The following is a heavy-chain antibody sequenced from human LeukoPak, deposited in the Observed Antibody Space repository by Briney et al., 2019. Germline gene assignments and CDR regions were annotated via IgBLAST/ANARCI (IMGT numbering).Heavy chain of an antibody. V-gene: IGHV3-43*02. CDR2: ISGDGGST. CDR1: GFTFDDYA. Sequence: GGSLRLSCAASGFTFDDYAMHWVRQAPGKGLEWVSLISGDGGSTYYADSVKGLFTISRDNSKNSLYLQMNSLRTEDTALYYCAKDQQEYYGMDVWGQGTTVTVSS. D-gene: IGHD6-13*01. CDR3: AKDQQEYYGMDV. J-gene: IGHJ6*02.